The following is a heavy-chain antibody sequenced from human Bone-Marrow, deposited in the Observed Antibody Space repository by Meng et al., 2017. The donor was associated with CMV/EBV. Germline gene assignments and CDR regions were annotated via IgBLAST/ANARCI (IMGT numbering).Heavy chain of an antibody. Sequence: SVKVSCKASGGTFNSYAISWVRQAPGQGLEWLGGIIPILGITTYAQNFQGRVTITADRSTSTAYLELTGLRSEDTAVYYGARDGIDGYNPDRLFYFDAWGQGTLVTVSS. CDR2: IIPILGIT. J-gene: IGHJ4*02. CDR1: GGTFNSYA. CDR3: ARDGIDGYNPDRLFYFDA. D-gene: IGHD5-24*01. V-gene: IGHV1-69*10.